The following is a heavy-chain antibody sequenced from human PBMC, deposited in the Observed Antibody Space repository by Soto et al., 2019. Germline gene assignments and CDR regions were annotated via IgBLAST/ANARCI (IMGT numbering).Heavy chain of an antibody. Sequence: EVQLVESGGGLVKPGGSLRLSCAASGFTFSSYSMNWVRQAPGKGLEWVSSISGSGSYIYYADSVKGRFTISRDNAKNALYLQMNSLRAEDTAVYYWAREDRSADSRGGRRATNYWGQGTLVTVSS. V-gene: IGHV3-21*01. CDR1: GFTFSSYS. CDR3: AREDRSADSRGGRRATNY. CDR2: ISGSGSYI. J-gene: IGHJ4*02. D-gene: IGHD6-19*01.